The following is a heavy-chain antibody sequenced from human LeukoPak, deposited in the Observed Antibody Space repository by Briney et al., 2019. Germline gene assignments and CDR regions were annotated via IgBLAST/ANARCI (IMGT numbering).Heavy chain of an antibody. V-gene: IGHV3-30*02. J-gene: IGHJ4*02. CDR1: GFTFSSYG. CDR2: IRYDGSNK. D-gene: IGHD2-15*01. Sequence: GGSLGLSCAASGFTFSSYGMHWVRQAPGKGLEWVAFIRYDGSNKYYADSVKGRFTISRDNSKNTLYLQMNSLRAEDTAVYYCAREGYCSGGSCYELVPFDYWGQGTLVTVSS. CDR3: AREGYCSGGSCYELVPFDY.